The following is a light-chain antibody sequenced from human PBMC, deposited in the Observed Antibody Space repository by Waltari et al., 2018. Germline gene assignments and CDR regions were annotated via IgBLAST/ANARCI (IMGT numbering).Light chain of an antibody. CDR1: NIGSYS. CDR2: YDS. J-gene: IGLJ1*01. Sequence: SYVLTQPPSVSVAPGATARITCGGDNIGSYSVHWYQQKPGQAPVLVIRYDSDRPSGIPERLSGSNSANTATLTISRGEAGDEANYYCQVWHAAIDPGVFGTGTEVTV. V-gene: IGLV3-21*04. CDR3: QVWHAAIDPGV.